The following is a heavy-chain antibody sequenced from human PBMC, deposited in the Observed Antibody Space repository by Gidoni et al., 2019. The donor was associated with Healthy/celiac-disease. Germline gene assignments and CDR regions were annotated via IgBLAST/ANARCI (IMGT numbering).Heavy chain of an antibody. D-gene: IGHD2-21*01. CDR1: GFTSSSYA. V-gene: IGHV3-30*04. CDR2: ISYDGSNK. J-gene: IGHJ6*02. CDR3: ARVHSPRYYYGMDV. Sequence: QVQLVESGGGVVQPGRSLRLSCAASGFTSSSYAMHWVRQAPGKGLEWGAVISYDGSNKYYADSVKGRFTISRDNSKNTLYLQMNSLRAEDTAVYYCARVHSPRYYYGMDVWGQGTTVTVSS.